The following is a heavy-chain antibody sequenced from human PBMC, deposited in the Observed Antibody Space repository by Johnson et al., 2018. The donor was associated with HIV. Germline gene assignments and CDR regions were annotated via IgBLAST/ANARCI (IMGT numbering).Heavy chain of an antibody. V-gene: IGHV3-49*04. CDR3: TRVSPYVGNSADAFDI. J-gene: IGHJ3*02. CDR1: GFTLSSYA. D-gene: IGHD4-23*01. CDR2: IKSESDGGTT. Sequence: VQLVESGGGLVKPGGSQRLSCAASGFTLSSYAMHWVRQAPGKGLEWVGRIKSESDGGTTEYAASVKGRFTISRDDSKSIAYLQMNSLKTEDTAVYYCTRVSPYVGNSADAFDIWGQGTMVTVSS.